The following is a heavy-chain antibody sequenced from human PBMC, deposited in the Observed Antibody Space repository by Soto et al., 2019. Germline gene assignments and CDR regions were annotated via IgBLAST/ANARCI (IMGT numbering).Heavy chain of an antibody. CDR2: IYYSGST. CDR1: GGSISSGGYY. V-gene: IGHV4-31*03. Sequence: ASETLSLTCTVSGGSISSGGYYWSWIRQHPGKGLEWIGYIYYSGSTYYNPSLKSRVTISVDTSKNQFSLKLSSVTAADTAVYYCARDAHCGGDCYFFDYWGQGTLVTVSS. CDR3: ARDAHCGGDCYFFDY. D-gene: IGHD2-21*02. J-gene: IGHJ4*02.